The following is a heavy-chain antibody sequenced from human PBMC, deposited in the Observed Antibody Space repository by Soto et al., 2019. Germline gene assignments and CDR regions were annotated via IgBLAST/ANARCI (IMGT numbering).Heavy chain of an antibody. CDR2: IIPILGIA. CDR1: GGTFSSYT. Sequence: ASVKVSCKASGGTFSSYTISWVRQAPGQGLEWMGRIIPILGIANYAQKFQGRVTITADKSTSTAYMELSSLRSEDTAVYYCARDIVVVVAATMAGGNNWFDPWGQGTLVTVSS. CDR3: ARDIVVVVAATMAGGNNWFDP. V-gene: IGHV1-69*04. J-gene: IGHJ5*02. D-gene: IGHD2-15*01.